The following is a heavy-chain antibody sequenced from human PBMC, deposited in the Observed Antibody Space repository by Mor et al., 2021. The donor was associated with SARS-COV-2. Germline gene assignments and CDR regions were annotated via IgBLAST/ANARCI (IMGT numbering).Heavy chain of an antibody. CDR3: ARTNWNYVPSEFDY. J-gene: IGHJ4*02. Sequence: YGDGDKYYSTSLKTRLTISKNTSQNQVVLTMTNMDPVDTATYYCARTNWNYVPSEFDYWGQGILVTVSS. V-gene: IGHV2-70*01. D-gene: IGHD1-7*01. CDR2: YGDGDK.